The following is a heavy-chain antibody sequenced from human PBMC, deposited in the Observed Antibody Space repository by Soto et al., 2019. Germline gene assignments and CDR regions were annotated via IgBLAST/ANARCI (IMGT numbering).Heavy chain of an antibody. Sequence: EVQLLESGGGLVQPGGSLRLSCAASGFTFSSYAMSWVRQAPGKGLEWVSAISGSGGSTYYADSVKGRFTISRDNSKNTLYQQMNSLRAEDTAVYYCAKDRRSGGSHNWFDPWGQGTLVTVSS. J-gene: IGHJ5*02. CDR1: GFTFSSYA. CDR2: ISGSGGST. CDR3: AKDRRSGGSHNWFDP. V-gene: IGHV3-23*01. D-gene: IGHD2-15*01.